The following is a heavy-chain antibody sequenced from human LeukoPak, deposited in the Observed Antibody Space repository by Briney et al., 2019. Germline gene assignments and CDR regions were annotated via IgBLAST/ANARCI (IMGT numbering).Heavy chain of an antibody. CDR3: AREGGRDSSGLTHFDY. J-gene: IGHJ4*02. D-gene: IGHD6-19*01. V-gene: IGHV4-59*12. CDR2: IYYSGST. CDR1: GGSISSYY. Sequence: SETLSLTCTVSGGSISSYYWSWIRQPPGKGLEWIGYIYYSGSTYYNPSLKSRVTISVDTSKNQFSLKLSSVTAADTAVYYCAREGGRDSSGLTHFDYWGQGTLVTVSS.